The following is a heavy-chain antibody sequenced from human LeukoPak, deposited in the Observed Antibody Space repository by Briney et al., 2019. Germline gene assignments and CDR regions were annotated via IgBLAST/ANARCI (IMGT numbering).Heavy chain of an antibody. Sequence: GGSLRLSCAASGFTFSSYAVHWVRQAPGKGLEWVAVISYDGSNKYYADSVKGRFTISRDNSKNTLYLQMNSLRAEDTAVYYCARKGDYDSSGYWTDYWGQGTLVTVSS. CDR2: ISYDGSNK. CDR1: GFTFSSYA. CDR3: ARKGDYDSSGYWTDY. J-gene: IGHJ4*02. V-gene: IGHV3-30-3*01. D-gene: IGHD3-22*01.